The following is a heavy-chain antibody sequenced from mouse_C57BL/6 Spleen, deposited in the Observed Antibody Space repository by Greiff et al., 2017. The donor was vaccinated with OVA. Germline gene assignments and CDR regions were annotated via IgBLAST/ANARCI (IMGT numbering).Heavy chain of an antibody. V-gene: IGHV3-6*01. CDR3: ARGRYYYGSSYGPGFAY. J-gene: IGHJ3*01. Sequence: EVKLQESGPGLVKPSQSLSLTCSVTGYSITSGYYWNWIRQFPGNKLEWMGYISYDGSNNYNPSLKNRISITRDTSKNQFFLKLNSVTTEDTATYYCARGRYYYGSSYGPGFAYWGQGTLVTVSA. D-gene: IGHD1-1*01. CDR2: ISYDGSN. CDR1: GYSITSGYY.